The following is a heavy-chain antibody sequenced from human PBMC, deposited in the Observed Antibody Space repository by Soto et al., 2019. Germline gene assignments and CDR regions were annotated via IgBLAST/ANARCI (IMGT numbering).Heavy chain of an antibody. CDR3: ASFVDTAMVRTPYFDY. J-gene: IGHJ4*02. V-gene: IGHV3-33*03. CDR2: IWYDGSNK. Sequence: GGSLRLSCAASGFTFSSYGMHWVRQAPGKGLEWVAVIWYDGSNKYYADSVKGRFTISRDNAKNSLYLQMNSLRAEDTAVYYCASFVDTAMVRTPYFDYWGQGTLVTVSS. D-gene: IGHD5-18*01. CDR1: GFTFSSYG.